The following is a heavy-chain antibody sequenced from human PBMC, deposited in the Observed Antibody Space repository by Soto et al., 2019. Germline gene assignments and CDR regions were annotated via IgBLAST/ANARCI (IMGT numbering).Heavy chain of an antibody. CDR1: GFTFSSYW. V-gene: IGHV3-7*01. CDR3: ARPPAYNGNQRPLDY. J-gene: IGHJ4*02. D-gene: IGHD1-20*01. Sequence: PGGSLRLSCAASGFTFSSYWMSWVRQAPGKGLEWVANIKQDGSEKYYVDSVKGRFTISRDNAKNSLYLQMNSLRAEDTAVYYWARPPAYNGNQRPLDYGGQETLVTVSS. CDR2: IKQDGSEK.